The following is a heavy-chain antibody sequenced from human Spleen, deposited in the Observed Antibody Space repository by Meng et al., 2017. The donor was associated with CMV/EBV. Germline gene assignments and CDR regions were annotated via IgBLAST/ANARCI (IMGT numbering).Heavy chain of an antibody. CDR2: ISAYNGNT. CDR1: TFMNYG. Sequence: TFMNYGISWVRQAPGQGLEWMGWISAYNGNTNYAQKFQGRVTMTTDTSTSTVYMELRSLRSDDTAVYYCAREGNYYDSSGYYWFDPWGQGTLVTVSS. CDR3: AREGNYYDSSGYYWFDP. J-gene: IGHJ5*02. V-gene: IGHV1-18*01. D-gene: IGHD3-22*01.